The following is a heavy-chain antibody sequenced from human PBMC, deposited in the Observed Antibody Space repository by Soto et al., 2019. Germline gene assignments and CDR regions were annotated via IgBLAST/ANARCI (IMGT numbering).Heavy chain of an antibody. Sequence: PGGSLRLSCAASGFTFSSYEMNWVRQAPGKGLEWVSYISSSGSTIYYADSVKGRFTISRDNTKNSLYLQMNSLRAEDTAVYYCARGLKWPDYWGQGTRVTVSS. V-gene: IGHV3-48*03. CDR3: ARGLKWPDY. CDR2: ISSSGSTI. J-gene: IGHJ4*02. CDR1: GFTFSSYE. D-gene: IGHD5-12*01.